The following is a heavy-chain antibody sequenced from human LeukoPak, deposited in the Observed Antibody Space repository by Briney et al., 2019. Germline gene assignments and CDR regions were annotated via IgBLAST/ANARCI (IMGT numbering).Heavy chain of an antibody. Sequence: SETLSLTCTVSGGSISSYYWSWIRQPPGKGLEWIGYIYYSGSTDYNPSLKSRVTISVDTSKNQFSLKLSSVTAADTAVYYCASTSGYCSGGNCYSAFDYWGQGTLVTVSS. CDR2: IYYSGST. V-gene: IGHV4-59*01. D-gene: IGHD2-15*01. J-gene: IGHJ4*02. CDR3: ASTSGYCSGGNCYSAFDY. CDR1: GGSISSYY.